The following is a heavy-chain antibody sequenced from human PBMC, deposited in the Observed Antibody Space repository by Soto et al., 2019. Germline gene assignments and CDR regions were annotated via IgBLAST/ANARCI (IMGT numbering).Heavy chain of an antibody. V-gene: IGHV3-33*01. CDR1: GFTFSGYG. Sequence: GGSLRLSCAASGFTFSGYGMHWVRQAPGKGLEWVAVIWYDGSNKYYADSVKGRFTISRDNSKNTLYLQMNSLRAEDTAVYYCARDFPRVPAVRDNYYYGMDVWGQGTTVTVSS. D-gene: IGHD2-2*01. J-gene: IGHJ6*02. CDR2: IWYDGSNK. CDR3: ARDFPRVPAVRDNYYYGMDV.